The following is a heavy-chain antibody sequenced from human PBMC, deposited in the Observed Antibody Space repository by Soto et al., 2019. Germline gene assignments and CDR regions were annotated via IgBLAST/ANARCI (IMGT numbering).Heavy chain of an antibody. D-gene: IGHD4-17*01. V-gene: IGHV4-34*01. CDR3: ARNYGGIVDY. J-gene: IGHJ4*02. Sequence: QVQLQQWGAGLLKPSETLSLTCAVYGGSFSGYYWSWIRQPPGKGLEWIGEINHSGSTNYNPSLKSRVTISVDTSKNQFSLKLISVTAADTAVYYCARNYGGIVDYWGQGTLVTVSS. CDR2: INHSGST. CDR1: GGSFSGYY.